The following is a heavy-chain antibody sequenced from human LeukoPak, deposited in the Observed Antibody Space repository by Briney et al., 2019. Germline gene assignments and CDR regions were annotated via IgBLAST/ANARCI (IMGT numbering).Heavy chain of an antibody. CDR2: IYYSGST. CDR3: ARASSGLDY. CDR1: GRSISSYY. D-gene: IGHD6-25*01. Sequence: PSETLSLTCTVSGRSISSYYWSWIRQPPGKGLEWIGYIYYSGSTIYNPSLKSRVTISLDTSKNHFSLKLSSVTAADTAVYYCARASSGLDYWGQGTLVTVSS. J-gene: IGHJ4*02. V-gene: IGHV4-59*01.